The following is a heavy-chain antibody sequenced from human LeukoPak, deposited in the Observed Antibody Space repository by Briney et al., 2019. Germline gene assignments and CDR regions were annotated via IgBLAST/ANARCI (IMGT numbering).Heavy chain of an antibody. V-gene: IGHV3-69-1*01. CDR2: ISSSSYI. D-gene: IGHD1-14*01. CDR3: ARGGPDGQPNADY. J-gene: IGHJ4*02. Sequence: PSETLSLTCTVSGGSISSYYWSWIRQPPGKGLEWVSSISSSSYIYYADSVKGRFTISRDNAKNSLYLQMNSLRAEDTAVYYCARGGPDGQPNADYWGQGTLVTVSS. CDR1: GGSISSYY.